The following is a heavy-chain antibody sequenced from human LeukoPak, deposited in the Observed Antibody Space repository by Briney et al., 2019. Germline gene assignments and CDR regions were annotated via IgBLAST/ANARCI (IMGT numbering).Heavy chain of an antibody. J-gene: IGHJ4*02. CDR3: ARAGTRLRFGELPDLFDY. CDR1: GDSVSSNSAA. Sequence: SQTLSLTCAISGDSVSSNSAAWNWIRQSLSRGLEWLGRTYYRSKWYNDYAVSVKSRITINPDTSKNQFSLQLNSVTPEDTAVYYCARAGTRLRFGELPDLFDYWGQGTLVTVSS. CDR2: TYYRSKWYN. V-gene: IGHV6-1*01. D-gene: IGHD3-10*01.